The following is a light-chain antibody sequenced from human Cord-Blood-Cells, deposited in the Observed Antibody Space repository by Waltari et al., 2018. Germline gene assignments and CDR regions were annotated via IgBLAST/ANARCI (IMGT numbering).Light chain of an antibody. CDR3: SSYTSSSTPVV. Sequence: QSALTQPASVSGSPVQSLTLSCTGPSSDVGGYNYVSWYQQHPGKAPNLMIYDVSNRPSGVSNRFSGSKSGNTASLTISGLQAEDEADYYCSSYTSSSTPVVFGGGTKLTVL. V-gene: IGLV2-14*01. CDR2: DVS. J-gene: IGLJ2*01. CDR1: SSDVGGYNY.